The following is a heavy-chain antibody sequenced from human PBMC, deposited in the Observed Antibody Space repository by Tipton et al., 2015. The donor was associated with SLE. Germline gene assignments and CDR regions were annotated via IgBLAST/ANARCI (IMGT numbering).Heavy chain of an antibody. CDR1: GFTFGDCP. D-gene: IGHD6-19*01. V-gene: IGHV3-66*02. CDR2: IYAGGNT. J-gene: IGHJ4*02. CDR3: ARGYLYSTGWNAYYFDY. Sequence: SLRLSCTASGFTFGDCPMSWFRQAPGKGLEWVSVIYAGGNTYYGDSVKGRFTISRDNSKNTVYLQMNSPRSEDTAVYYCARGYLYSTGWNAYYFDYWGQGTLVTVSS.